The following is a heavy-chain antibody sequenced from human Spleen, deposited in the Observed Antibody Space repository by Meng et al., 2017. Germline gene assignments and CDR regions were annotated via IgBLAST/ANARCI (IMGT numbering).Heavy chain of an antibody. CDR3: ARVCPVDSSSPSPGWFDP. V-gene: IGHV4-34*01. Sequence: HVAPSQVGAGLFKPSDTLFLTCAVYGGSFSGYYWRWIRQPPGKGLDWIGEINHSGSTNYNPSLKSRVTISVDTSKNQFSLKLSSVTAADTAVYYCARVCPVDSSSPSPGWFDPWGQGTLVTVSS. CDR2: INHSGST. CDR1: GGSFSGYY. D-gene: IGHD6-13*01. J-gene: IGHJ5*02.